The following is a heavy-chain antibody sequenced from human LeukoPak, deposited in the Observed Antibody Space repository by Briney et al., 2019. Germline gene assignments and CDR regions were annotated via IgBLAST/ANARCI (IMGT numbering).Heavy chain of an antibody. J-gene: IGHJ6*02. CDR3: ARDRRNYYGSGSYRVGFGMDV. D-gene: IGHD3-10*01. V-gene: IGHV3-66*02. CDR2: IYSGGST. CDR1: GFTVSSNY. Sequence: GGSLRLSCAASGFTVSSNYMSWVRQAPGKGLEWVSVIYSGGSTYYADSVKGRFTISRDNSKNTLYLQMNSLRAEDTAVYYCARDRRNYYGSGSYRVGFGMDVWGQGTTVTVSS.